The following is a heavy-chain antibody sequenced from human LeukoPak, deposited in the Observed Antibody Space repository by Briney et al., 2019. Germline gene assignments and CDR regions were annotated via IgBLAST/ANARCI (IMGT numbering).Heavy chain of an antibody. D-gene: IGHD5-18*01. V-gene: IGHV4-39*07. Sequence: SETLSLTCTVSGGSISSSSYYWGWIRQPPGKGLEWIGSIYYSGSTYYNPSLKSRVTLSVDTSKNQFSLKLSSVTAADTAVYYCARGGVSSPRIQPYYYYMDVWGKGTTVTVSS. CDR1: GGSISSSSYY. J-gene: IGHJ6*03. CDR3: ARGGVSSPRIQPYYYYMDV. CDR2: IYYSGST.